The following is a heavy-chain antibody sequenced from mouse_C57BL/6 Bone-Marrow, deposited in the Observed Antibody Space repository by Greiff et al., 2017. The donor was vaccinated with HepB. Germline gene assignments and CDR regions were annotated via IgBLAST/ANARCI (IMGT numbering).Heavy chain of an antibody. CDR1: GFNIKDYY. J-gene: IGHJ2*01. CDR2: IDPEDGET. Sequence: VQLQQSGAELVKPGASVKLSCTASGFNIKDYYMHWVKQRTEQGLEWIGRIDPEDGETKYAPKFQGKATITADTSSNTAYLQLSSLTSEDTAVYYCASSSFQYYFDYWGQGTTRTVSS. V-gene: IGHV14-2*01. CDR3: ASSSFQYYFDY.